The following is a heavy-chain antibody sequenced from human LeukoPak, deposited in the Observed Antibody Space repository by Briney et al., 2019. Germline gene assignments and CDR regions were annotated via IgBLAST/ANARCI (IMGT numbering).Heavy chain of an antibody. V-gene: IGHV3-21*06. Sequence: GGALRLSCPASGFTFTSYDLNWVRQAPGRGREGVSAISVSRTYIYYAESVNGRFTISRDNAKNSLYLQMDRLRAEDTAVYYCARFGGPPKKQYFDYGGQGILVTVSS. CDR3: ARFGGPPKKQYFDY. D-gene: IGHD3-10*01. CDR1: GFTFTSYD. CDR2: ISVSRTYI. J-gene: IGHJ4*02.